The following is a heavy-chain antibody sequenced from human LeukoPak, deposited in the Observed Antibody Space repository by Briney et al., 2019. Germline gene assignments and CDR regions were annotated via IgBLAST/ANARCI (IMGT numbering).Heavy chain of an antibody. V-gene: IGHV3-23*01. J-gene: IGHJ4*02. CDR1: GFTFSSYA. Sequence: AGGSLRLSCAASGFTFSSYAMSWVRQAPGKGLEWVSAISGSGGSTYYADSVKGRFTISRDNSKNTLYLQMNSLRAEDTAVYYCAKGGPPKHLTLTWIQLWLHPHFDYWGQGTLVTVSS. CDR2: ISGSGGST. D-gene: IGHD5-18*01. CDR3: AKGGPPKHLTLTWIQLWLHPHFDY.